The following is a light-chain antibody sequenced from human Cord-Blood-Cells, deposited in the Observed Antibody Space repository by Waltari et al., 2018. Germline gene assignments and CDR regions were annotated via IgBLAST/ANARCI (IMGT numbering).Light chain of an antibody. CDR3: QQRSNWL. J-gene: IGKJ3*01. V-gene: IGKV3-11*01. CDR1: QSVSSY. CDR2: DAT. Sequence: EIVLTQSPATLSLSPRESATLSCRASQSVSSYLAWYQQKPGQAPRLLIYDATNSATGIPARFSGSGSGTDVTLTISSLEPEDFAVYYCQQRSNWLFGPGTKVDIK.